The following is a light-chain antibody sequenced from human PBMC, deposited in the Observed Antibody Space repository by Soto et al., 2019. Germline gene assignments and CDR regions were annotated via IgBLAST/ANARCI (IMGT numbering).Light chain of an antibody. CDR1: QTITGS. V-gene: IGKV1-5*03. CDR2: RAS. Sequence: DIQMTQSPSTLSASVGDRVTITCRASQTITGSLAWYQQKPGKAPKLLIHRASDLETGVPSRFSGSGSGTEFTLTISSRKPDDVATYYCQQYRGFPTFGRGTKLEIK. CDR3: QQYRGFPT. J-gene: IGKJ2*01.